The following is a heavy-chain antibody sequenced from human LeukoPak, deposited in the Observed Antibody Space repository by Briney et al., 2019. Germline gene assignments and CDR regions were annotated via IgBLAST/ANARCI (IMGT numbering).Heavy chain of an antibody. CDR1: NGSLSGYY. CDR3: AGESRRRVPPSDIENYFDY. CDR2: IVYNGNT. J-gene: IGHJ4*02. D-gene: IGHD1-26*01. V-gene: IGHV4-34*12. Sequence: SETLSLTCAVYNGSLSGYYWSWFRQSPGKGLEWIGEIVYNGNTNYNPSLKSRLTISLDTSKNQFSLRLISVTAADTAFYYCAGESRRRVPPSDIENYFDYWGQGTLVTVSS.